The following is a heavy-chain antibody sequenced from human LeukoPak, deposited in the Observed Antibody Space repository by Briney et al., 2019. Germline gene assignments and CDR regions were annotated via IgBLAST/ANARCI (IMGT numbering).Heavy chain of an antibody. J-gene: IGHJ6*04. CDR3: ARGSRFGELSH. Sequence: PSETLSLTCAVYGGSFSGYYWSWIRQPPGKGLEWIGEINHSGSTNYNPSLKSRVTISVDTSKNQFSLKLSSVTAADTAVYYCARGSRFGELSHWGKGTTVTVSS. CDR2: INHSGST. CDR1: GGSFSGYY. V-gene: IGHV4-34*01. D-gene: IGHD3-10*01.